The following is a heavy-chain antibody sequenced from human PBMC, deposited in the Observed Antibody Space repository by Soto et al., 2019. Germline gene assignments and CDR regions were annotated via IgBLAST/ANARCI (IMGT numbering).Heavy chain of an antibody. CDR2: ISSSSSYI. V-gene: IGHV3-21*01. CDR3: ARDLSPDYDHAYYYYGMDV. CDR1: GFTFSSYS. J-gene: IGHJ6*02. D-gene: IGHD3-16*01. Sequence: EVQLVESGGGLVKPGGSLRLSCAASGFTFSSYSMNWVRQAPGKGLEWVSSISSSSSYIYYADSVKGRFTISRDNAKNSLYLRMNSLRAEDTAVYYCARDLSPDYDHAYYYYGMDVWGQGTTVTVSS.